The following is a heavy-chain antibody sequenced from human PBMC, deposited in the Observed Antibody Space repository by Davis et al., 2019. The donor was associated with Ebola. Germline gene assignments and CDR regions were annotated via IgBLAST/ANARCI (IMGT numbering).Heavy chain of an antibody. V-gene: IGHV1-69*13. Sequence: SVTVSCKASVGTFSSYAISWVRQAPGQGLEWMGGIIPIFGTANYAQKFQGRVTITEDESTSTVYMELSSLRSEDTAVYYCARAGRYGSGTPFDYWGQGTLVTVSS. CDR2: IIPIFGTA. CDR3: ARAGRYGSGTPFDY. D-gene: IGHD3-10*01. J-gene: IGHJ4*02. CDR1: VGTFSSYA.